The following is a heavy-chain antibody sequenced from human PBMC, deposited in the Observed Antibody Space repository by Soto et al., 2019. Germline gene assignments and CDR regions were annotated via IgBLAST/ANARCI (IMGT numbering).Heavy chain of an antibody. CDR2: ISGSGDST. CDR1: GFTFSYYA. D-gene: IGHD6-19*01. Sequence: GGSVRLSCAASGFTFSYYAMSWVRQAPGKGLECVSAISGSGDSTFYADSVKGRFTISRDNSQNTLYLQLNSLRAADTAIYYCAKVMMAGTYYYGMDVWGQGTTVTVSS. J-gene: IGHJ6*02. V-gene: IGHV3-23*01. CDR3: AKVMMAGTYYYGMDV.